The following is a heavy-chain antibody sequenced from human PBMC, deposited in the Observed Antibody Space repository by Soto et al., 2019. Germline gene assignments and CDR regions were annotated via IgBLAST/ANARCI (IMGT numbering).Heavy chain of an antibody. CDR1: GGSISSGGYY. CDR2: IYYSGST. CDR3: ARDGSGYASDFDY. Sequence: QVQLQESGPGLVKPSQTLSLTCTVSGGSISSGGYYWSWIRQHPGKGLEWIGYIYYSGSTYYNPSLKSRFTISVDTSKNQFSLKLSSVTAADTAVYYCARDGSGYASDFDYWGQGTLVTVSS. V-gene: IGHV4-31*03. D-gene: IGHD5-12*01. J-gene: IGHJ4*02.